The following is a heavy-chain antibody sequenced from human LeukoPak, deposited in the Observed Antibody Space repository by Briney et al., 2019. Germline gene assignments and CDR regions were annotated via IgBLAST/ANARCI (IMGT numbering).Heavy chain of an antibody. CDR2: IYSGGST. CDR3: ARELLRNDAFDI. Sequence: GGSLRLSCAASGFTVSSNYMSWVRQAPGKGLEWVSVIYSGGSTYYADSVKGRFTISRDNSKNTLYLQMNSPRAEDTAVYYCARELLRNDAFDIWGQGTMVTVSS. V-gene: IGHV3-66*01. J-gene: IGHJ3*02. D-gene: IGHD2-8*01. CDR1: GFTVSSNY.